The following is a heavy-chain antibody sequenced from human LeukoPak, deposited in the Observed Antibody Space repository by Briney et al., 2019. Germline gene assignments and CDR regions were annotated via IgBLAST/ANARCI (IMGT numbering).Heavy chain of an antibody. CDR1: GYTFTGYY. V-gene: IGHV1-2*02. D-gene: IGHD6-6*01. J-gene: IGHJ6*03. CDR3: ARGSGGAARPDYYYYMDV. Sequence: ASVKVSCKASGYTFTGYYMHWVRQAPGQGLEWMGWINPNSGGTNYAQKFQGRVTMTRDTSISTDYMELSRLRSDDTAVYYCARGSGGAARPDYYYYMDVWGKGTTVTVSS. CDR2: INPNSGGT.